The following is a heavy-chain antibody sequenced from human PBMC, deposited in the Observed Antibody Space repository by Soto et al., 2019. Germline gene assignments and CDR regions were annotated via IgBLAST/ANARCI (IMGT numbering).Heavy chain of an antibody. V-gene: IGHV4-31*03. Sequence: SETLSLTCTVSGGSIGGGGYYWSWIRQHPGKGLEWIGYIYYSGGTYYNPSLKSRVTISVDTSKNQFSLKLSSVTAADTAVYYCASYPGSNPYYFDYWGQGALVTVPQ. D-gene: IGHD1-26*01. CDR2: IYYSGGT. CDR1: GGSIGGGGYY. CDR3: ASYPGSNPYYFDY. J-gene: IGHJ4*02.